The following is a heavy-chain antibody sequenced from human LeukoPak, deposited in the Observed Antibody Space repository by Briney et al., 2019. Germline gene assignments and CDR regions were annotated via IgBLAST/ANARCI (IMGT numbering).Heavy chain of an antibody. J-gene: IGHJ6*02. CDR3: AKGSGGGYYYYGMDV. Sequence: GGSLRLSCAASGFTLDDYAMHWVRQAPGKGLEWVSGISWNSGSIGYADSVKGRFTISRDNAKNSLYLQMNSLRAEDTALYYCAKGSGGGYYYYGMDVWGQGTTVTVSS. V-gene: IGHV3-9*01. CDR2: ISWNSGSI. D-gene: IGHD2-15*01. CDR1: GFTLDDYA.